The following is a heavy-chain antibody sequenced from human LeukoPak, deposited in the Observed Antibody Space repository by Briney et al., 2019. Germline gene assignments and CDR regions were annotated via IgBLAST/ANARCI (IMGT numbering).Heavy chain of an antibody. J-gene: IGHJ6*04. CDR2: ISYDGSNK. CDR1: GFTFSSYG. Sequence: PGRSLRLSCAASGFTFSSYGMHWVRQAPGKGLEWVAVISYDGSNKYYADSVKGRFTISRDNSKNTLYLQMNSLRAEDTAVYCCAKDSDYYGMDVWGKGTTVTVSS. V-gene: IGHV3-30*18. CDR3: AKDSDYYGMDV.